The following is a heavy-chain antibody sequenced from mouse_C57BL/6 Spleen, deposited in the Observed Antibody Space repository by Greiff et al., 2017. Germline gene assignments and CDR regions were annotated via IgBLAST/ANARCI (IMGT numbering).Heavy chain of an antibody. D-gene: IGHD2-2*01. CDR3: AREGGYGWFAC. Sequence: EVQLQQSGPELVKPGASVKISCKASGYTFTDYYMNWVKQSHGKSLEWIGDINPNNGGTSYNQKFKGKATLTVDKSSSTAYMELRSLTSEDSAVYYCAREGGYGWFACWGKGTLVTVSA. CDR2: INPNNGGT. CDR1: GYTFTDYY. J-gene: IGHJ3*01. V-gene: IGHV1-26*01.